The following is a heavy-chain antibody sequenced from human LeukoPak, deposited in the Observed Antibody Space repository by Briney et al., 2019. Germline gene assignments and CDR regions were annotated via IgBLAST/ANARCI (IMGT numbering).Heavy chain of an antibody. D-gene: IGHD2-15*01. CDR1: GFTFDDYG. CDR2: INWNGGST. CDR3: ARVVRYCSGGSCYPDY. Sequence: GGSLRLSCAAYGFTFDDYGMSWVRQAPGKGLEWVSGINWNGGSTGYADSVKGRLTISRDNAKTSLYLQMNSLRAEDTALYYCARVVRYCSGGSCYPDYWGQGTLVTVSS. V-gene: IGHV3-20*04. J-gene: IGHJ4*02.